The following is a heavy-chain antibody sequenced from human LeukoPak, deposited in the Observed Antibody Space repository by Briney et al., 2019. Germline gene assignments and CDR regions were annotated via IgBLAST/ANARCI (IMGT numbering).Heavy chain of an antibody. J-gene: IGHJ5*02. D-gene: IGHD3-10*01. V-gene: IGHV4-38-2*02. CDR3: ARGGLITMVLIWFDP. CDR1: GYSISSGYY. Sequence: SETLSLTCTVSGYSISSGYYWGWIRQPPGKGLEWIGSIHYTGTTFYNPSLKSRVTISVDTSKNQFSLKLSSVTAADTAVYYCARGGLITMVLIWFDPWGQGTLVTVSS. CDR2: IHYTGTT.